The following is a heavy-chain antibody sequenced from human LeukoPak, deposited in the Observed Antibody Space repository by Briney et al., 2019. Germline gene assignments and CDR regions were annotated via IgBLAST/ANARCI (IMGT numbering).Heavy chain of an antibody. J-gene: IGHJ3*02. CDR3: ARVGARLGAFDI. CDR1: GFRFSSYW. CDR2: IEDDGTEK. D-gene: IGHD6-25*01. Sequence: GGSLRLSCAASGFRFSSYWMDWVRQAPGKGLEWVANIEDDGTEKNYVDSVKGRFTISRDNAKNTLYLQMNSLRAEDTAVYYCARVGARLGAFDIWGQGTMVTVSS. V-gene: IGHV3-7*01.